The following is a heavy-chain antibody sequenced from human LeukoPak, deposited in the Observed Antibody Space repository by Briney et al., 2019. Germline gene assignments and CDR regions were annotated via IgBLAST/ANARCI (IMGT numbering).Heavy chain of an antibody. Sequence: SETLSLTCTASGGSISSYYWSWIRQPPGKGLEWIGYIYYSGSTNYNPPLKSRVTISVDTSKNQFSLKLSSVTAADTAVYYCARVYSSSFPNWFDPWGQGTLVTVSS. J-gene: IGHJ5*02. CDR3: ARVYSSSFPNWFDP. V-gene: IGHV4-59*12. CDR1: GGSISSYY. D-gene: IGHD6-6*01. CDR2: IYYSGST.